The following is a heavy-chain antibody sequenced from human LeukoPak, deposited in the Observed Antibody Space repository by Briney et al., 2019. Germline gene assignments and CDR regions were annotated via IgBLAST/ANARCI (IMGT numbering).Heavy chain of an antibody. CDR1: GYTFTGYY. V-gene: IGHV1-2*06. CDR2: INPNSGGT. J-gene: IGHJ6*02. Sequence: ASVKVSCKASGYTFTGYYMHWLRQAPGQGLEWMGRINPNSGGTNYAQKFQGRVTMTRDTSISTAYMELSRLRSDDTAVYYCARETSSSPPYYYYYGMDVWGQGTTVTVSS. CDR3: ARETSSSPPYYYYYGMDV. D-gene: IGHD6-6*01.